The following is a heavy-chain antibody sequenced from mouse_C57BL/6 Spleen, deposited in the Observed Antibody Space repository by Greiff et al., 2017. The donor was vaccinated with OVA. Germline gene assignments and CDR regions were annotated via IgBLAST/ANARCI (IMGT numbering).Heavy chain of an antibody. CDR1: GYTFTSYW. Sequence: QVQLQQPGAELVKPGASVKLSCKASGYTFTSYWMQWVKQRPGQGLEWIGEIDPSDSYTNYNQKFKGKATLTVDTSSSTAYMQLSSLTSEDSAVYYCARYSGRGSWFAYWGQGTLVTVSA. J-gene: IGHJ3*01. V-gene: IGHV1-50*01. D-gene: IGHD3-1*01. CDR3: ARYSGRGSWFAY. CDR2: IDPSDSYT.